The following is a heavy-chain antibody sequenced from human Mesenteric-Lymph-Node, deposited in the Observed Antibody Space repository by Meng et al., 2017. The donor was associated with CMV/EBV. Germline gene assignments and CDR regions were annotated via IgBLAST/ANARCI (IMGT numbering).Heavy chain of an antibody. V-gene: IGHV3-15*01. D-gene: IGHD2-2*01. CDR3: TTDIVVVPAAIPPYYYYGMDV. CDR2: IKSKTDGGTT. J-gene: IGHJ6*02. CDR1: GFTFSNAW. Sequence: GESLKISCAASGFTFSNAWMSWVRQAPGKGLERVGRIKSKTDGGTTDYAAPVKGRFTISRDDSKNTLYLQMNSLKTEDTAVYYCTTDIVVVPAAIPPYYYYGMDVWGQGTTVTVSS.